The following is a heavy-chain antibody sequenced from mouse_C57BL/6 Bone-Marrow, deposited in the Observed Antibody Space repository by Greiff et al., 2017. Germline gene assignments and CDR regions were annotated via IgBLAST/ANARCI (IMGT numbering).Heavy chain of an antibody. Sequence: EVKVVESGGGLVQPGGSMKLSCAASGFTFSDAWMDWVRQSPEKGLEWVAEIRNKANNHATYYAESVKGRFTISRDDSKSSVYLQMNSLRAEDTGIYYCTSDWDPAWFAYWGQGTLVTVSA. D-gene: IGHD4-1*01. CDR3: TSDWDPAWFAY. V-gene: IGHV6-6*01. CDR1: GFTFSDAW. J-gene: IGHJ3*01. CDR2: IRNKANNHAT.